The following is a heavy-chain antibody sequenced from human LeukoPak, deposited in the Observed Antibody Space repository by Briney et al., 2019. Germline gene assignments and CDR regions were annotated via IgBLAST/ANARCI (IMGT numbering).Heavy chain of an antibody. D-gene: IGHD2-15*01. J-gene: IGHJ4*02. Sequence: SQTLSLTCAISGDSVSSNSTGWNWIRQSPSRGLEWLGRTYYRSKWYNDYAVSVKSRITINPDTSKNQFSLQLNSVTPEDTAVYYCARGGGALVGVWGQGTLVTVSS. CDR3: ARGGGALVGV. V-gene: IGHV6-1*01. CDR2: TYYRSKWYN. CDR1: GDSVSSNSTG.